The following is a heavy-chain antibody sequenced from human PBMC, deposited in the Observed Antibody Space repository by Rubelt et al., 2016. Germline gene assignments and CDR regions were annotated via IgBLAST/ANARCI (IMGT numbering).Heavy chain of an antibody. V-gene: IGHV1-3*01. J-gene: IGHJ6*02. CDR2: INPNSGGA. CDR1: GYNFTNYG. Sequence: QVQLVQSGAEVKKPGASVKISCKASGYNFTNYGLHWVRQAPGQRLEWMGWINPNSGGANYAQRFQGRVTITADKSTSAAYMELSSLRAEDTAVYYCARGIAVAGYYYYGMDVWGQGTTVTVSS. CDR3: ARGIAVAGYYYYGMDV. D-gene: IGHD6-19*01.